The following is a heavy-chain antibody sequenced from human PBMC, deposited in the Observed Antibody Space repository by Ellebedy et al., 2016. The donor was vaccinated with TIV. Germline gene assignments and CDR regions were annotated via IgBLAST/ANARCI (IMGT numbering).Heavy chain of an antibody. D-gene: IGHD3-10*01. CDR3: VKITGSWF. Sequence: PGGSLRLSCAASGFTFSSYAMSWVRQAPGKGLEWIGRIRNKANSYTTEYAASVKGRFTISRDDSKNSLYLQMNSLKAEDTAVYYCVKITGSWFWGQGTLVTVSS. V-gene: IGHV3-72*01. CDR2: IRNKANSYTT. CDR1: GFTFSSYA. J-gene: IGHJ4*02.